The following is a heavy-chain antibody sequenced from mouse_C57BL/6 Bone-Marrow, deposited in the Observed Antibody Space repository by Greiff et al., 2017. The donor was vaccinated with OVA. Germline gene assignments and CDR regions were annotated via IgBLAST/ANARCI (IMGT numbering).Heavy chain of an antibody. CDR1: GYTFTSYW. D-gene: IGHD1-1*02. CDR3: ARGHYDWYFDV. V-gene: IGHV1-61*01. Sequence: VQLQQSGAELVRPGSSVKLSCKASGYTFTSYWMDWVKQRPGQGLEWIGNIYPSDSETHYNQKFKDKATLTVDKSSSTAYMQLSSLTSEDSAVYYCARGHYDWYFDVWGTGTTVTVSS. J-gene: IGHJ1*03. CDR2: IYPSDSET.